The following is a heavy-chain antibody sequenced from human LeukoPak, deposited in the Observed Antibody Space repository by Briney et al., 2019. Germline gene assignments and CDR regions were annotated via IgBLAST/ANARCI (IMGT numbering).Heavy chain of an antibody. V-gene: IGHV4-59*12. CDR2: ISYSGNT. CDR1: GGSISNYY. J-gene: IGHJ3*02. Sequence: SETLSLTCTVSGGSISNYYWSWIRQPPGKELEWIGYISYSGNTDSNPSLKSRVTISVDTSKNQFSLKLSSVTAADTAVYYCARRRAGVAARGHTDIWGQGTMVTVSS. CDR3: ARRRAGVAARGHTDI. D-gene: IGHD6-13*01.